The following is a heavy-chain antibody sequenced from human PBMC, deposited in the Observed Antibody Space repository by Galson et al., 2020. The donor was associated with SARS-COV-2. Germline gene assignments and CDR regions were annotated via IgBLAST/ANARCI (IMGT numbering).Heavy chain of an antibody. J-gene: IGHJ5*02. D-gene: IGHD3-16*02. V-gene: IGHV4-59*01. CDR3: ASLNPYRT. Sequence: SETLSLTCTVSGASISSYYWSWIRQPPGKGLEWIGFVSYSGGANSNPSLKSRVTISVDTSKNQFSLKLTSVTTADTAVYYCASLNPYRTLGQGALVPGSS. CDR1: GASISSYY. CDR2: VSYSGGA.